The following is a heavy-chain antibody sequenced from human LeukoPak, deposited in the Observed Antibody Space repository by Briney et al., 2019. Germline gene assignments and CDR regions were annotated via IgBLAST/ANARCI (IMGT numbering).Heavy chain of an antibody. D-gene: IGHD2-21*01. CDR1: GFTVSSNY. J-gene: IGHJ4*02. CDR2: IYSGGST. CDR3: ARVLLSYFDY. V-gene: IGHV3-53*01. Sequence: GGSLRPSCAASGFTVSSNYMSWVRQAPGKGLEWVSVIYSGGSTYYADSVKGRFTISRDNSKNTLYLQMNSLRAEDTAVYYCARVLLSYFDYWGQGTLVTVSS.